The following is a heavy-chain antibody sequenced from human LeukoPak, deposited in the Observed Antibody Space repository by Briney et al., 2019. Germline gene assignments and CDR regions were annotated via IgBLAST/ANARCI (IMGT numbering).Heavy chain of an antibody. CDR2: IHYDGSIT. Sequence: GGSLRLSCAASGFTFSGYGMHWVRQAPGKGLEWVTFIHYDGSITYYADSVKGRFTTSRDNSKNTLFLQMNSLRAEDTAVYYCAKDLFHGLGTRFVDSWGQGTLVTVSS. D-gene: IGHD3-10*01. CDR3: AKDLFHGLGTRFVDS. CDR1: GFTFSGYG. V-gene: IGHV3-30*02. J-gene: IGHJ4*02.